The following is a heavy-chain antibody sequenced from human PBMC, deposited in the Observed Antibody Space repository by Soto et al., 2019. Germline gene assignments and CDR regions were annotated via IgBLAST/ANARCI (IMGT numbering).Heavy chain of an antibody. D-gene: IGHD3-10*02. J-gene: IGHJ5*02. Sequence: SVTLSLTCTVSGDSITASYSNWAWIRQPRGKGLGWIGTFYYSGTTSQNPPLRSRITISGDTSRNQFSLNLRSVTAADSGVYYCAKLVRDDVRRSDLHHWGQGTLVTVSS. V-gene: IGHV4-39*01. CDR2: FYYSGTT. CDR3: AKLVRDDVRRSDLHH. CDR1: GDSITASYSN.